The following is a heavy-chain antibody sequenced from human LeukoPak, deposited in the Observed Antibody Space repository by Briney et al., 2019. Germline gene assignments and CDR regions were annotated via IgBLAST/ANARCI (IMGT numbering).Heavy chain of an antibody. V-gene: IGHV3-15*01. D-gene: IGHD1-26*01. CDR2: IKSKTDGGTT. CDR3: TTEWDTIVGATRFDS. Sequence: GGSLRLSCAASGFTFSNAWMSWVRQVPGKGLEWIGRIKSKTDGGTTDYAALVKGRFTISRDDSRNRLYLQMNSLKTEDTAVYYCTTEWDTIVGATRFDSWGQGTLVTVSS. CDR1: GFTFSNAW. J-gene: IGHJ4*02.